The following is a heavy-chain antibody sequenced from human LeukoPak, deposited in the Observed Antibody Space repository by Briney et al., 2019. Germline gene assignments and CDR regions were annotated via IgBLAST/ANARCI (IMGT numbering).Heavy chain of an antibody. CDR3: AREVHSGYDTAFDY. CDR1: GFTFSNYA. Sequence: GGSLRLSCEASGFTFSNYAMSWVRQAPGKGLEWVSGICGHGISIYYADSVKGRFTISRDNSKSTLYLVMNSLRAEDTAVYYCAREVHSGYDTAFDYWGQGTLVTVSS. CDR2: ICGHGISI. V-gene: IGHV3-23*01. J-gene: IGHJ4*02. D-gene: IGHD5-12*01.